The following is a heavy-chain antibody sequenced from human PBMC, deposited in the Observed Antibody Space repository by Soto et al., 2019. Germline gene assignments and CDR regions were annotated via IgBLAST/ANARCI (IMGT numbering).Heavy chain of an antibody. Sequence: QLQLQESGPGLVKPSETLSLTCTVSGGSISSSSYYWGWIRQPPGKGLEWIGSIYYSGSTYYNPSLKSRVTISVDTSKNQFSLKLSSVTAADTAVYYCARHSSGTTSGVDYWGQGTLVTVSS. V-gene: IGHV4-39*01. CDR3: ARHSSGTTSGVDY. D-gene: IGHD1-7*01. J-gene: IGHJ4*02. CDR1: GGSISSSSYY. CDR2: IYYSGST.